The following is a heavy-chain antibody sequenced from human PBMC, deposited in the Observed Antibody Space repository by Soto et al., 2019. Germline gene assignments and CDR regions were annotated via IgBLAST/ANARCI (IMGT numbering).Heavy chain of an antibody. CDR1: GFTFSSYA. V-gene: IGHV3-23*01. CDR2: ISGSGGST. Sequence: EVQLLESGGGLVQPGGSLRLSCAASGFTFSSYAMSWVRQAPGKGLEWVSAISGSGGSTYYADSVKGRFTISRDNSKNTLYLQMNSLRAEDTAVYYCAKPPPRRLRYCSGGSCYFPYWGQGTLVTVSS. D-gene: IGHD2-15*01. CDR3: AKPPPRRLRYCSGGSCYFPY. J-gene: IGHJ4*02.